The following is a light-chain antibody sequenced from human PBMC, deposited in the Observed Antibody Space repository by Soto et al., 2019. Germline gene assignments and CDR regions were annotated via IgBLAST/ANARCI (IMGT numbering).Light chain of an antibody. Sequence: DIQMTQTPSSLSASVGDRVTITCRASESIARHENWYQQKTGKAPKRLLYAVSILQNGGPSSCRGGGSWADFTLTIINLQHEEYATYYCQQTYSTLSITFGQGTRLEIK. CDR3: QQTYSTLSIT. V-gene: IGKV1-39*01. CDR2: AVS. CDR1: ESIARH. J-gene: IGKJ5*01.